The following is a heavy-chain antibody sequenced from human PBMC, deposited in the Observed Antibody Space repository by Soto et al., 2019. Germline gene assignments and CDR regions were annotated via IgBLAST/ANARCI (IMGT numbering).Heavy chain of an antibody. Sequence: GGSLRLSCAASGFTFSSYWMSWVRQAPGKGLEWVANIKQDGSEKYYVYSGKGRCTISRDNAKNSMYLQMNSLRGEDTAVYYCERDKSSGWYYYGGMDVWGQGTTVTVSS. CDR3: ERDKSSGWYYYGGMDV. CDR2: IKQDGSEK. CDR1: GFTFSSYW. J-gene: IGHJ6*02. D-gene: IGHD6-19*01. V-gene: IGHV3-7*01.